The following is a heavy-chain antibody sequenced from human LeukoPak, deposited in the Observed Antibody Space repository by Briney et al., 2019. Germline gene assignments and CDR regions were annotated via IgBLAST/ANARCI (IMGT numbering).Heavy chain of an antibody. CDR2: MYYSGST. Sequence: SQTLSLTCTVSGGSISSGDYYWSWIRQPPGKGLEWIAYMYYSGSTYYNPSLKSRVTMSADTSKNQLSLKLSSVTDADTAVYYCARPYYYDSRIDPWGQGILVTVSS. V-gene: IGHV4-30-4*01. J-gene: IGHJ5*02. D-gene: IGHD3-22*01. CDR1: GGSISSGDYY. CDR3: ARPYYYDSRIDP.